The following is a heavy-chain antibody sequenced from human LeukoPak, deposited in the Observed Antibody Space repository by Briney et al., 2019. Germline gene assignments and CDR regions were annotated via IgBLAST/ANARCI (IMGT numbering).Heavy chain of an antibody. CDR3: ARDDLSVAVVGGGDY. V-gene: IGHV3-7*01. CDR2: IKQDGSEK. D-gene: IGHD3-10*01. Sequence: PGGSLRLSCAASGFTFSSYWMSWVRQAPGKGLEWVANIKQDGSEKYYVDSVKGRFTISRDNAKNSLYLQMNSLRAEDTAVYYCARDDLSVAVVGGGDYWGQGTLVTVSS. J-gene: IGHJ4*02. CDR1: GFTFSSYW.